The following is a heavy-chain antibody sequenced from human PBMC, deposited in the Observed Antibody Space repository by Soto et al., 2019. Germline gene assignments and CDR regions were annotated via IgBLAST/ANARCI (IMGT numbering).Heavy chain of an antibody. Sequence: GGSLRLSCAASGFTFSSYWMHWGRQAPGKGLVWVSRINSDGSSTSYADSVKGRFTISRDNAKNTLYLQMNSLRAEDTAVYYCARGPSTVTMDYYYGMDVWGQGTTVTVSS. J-gene: IGHJ6*02. CDR1: GFTFSSYW. V-gene: IGHV3-74*01. CDR3: ARGPSTVTMDYYYGMDV. D-gene: IGHD4-17*01. CDR2: INSDGSST.